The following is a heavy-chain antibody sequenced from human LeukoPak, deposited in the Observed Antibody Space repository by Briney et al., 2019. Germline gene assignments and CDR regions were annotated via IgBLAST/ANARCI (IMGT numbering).Heavy chain of an antibody. CDR2: IYPGDSDT. CDR1: GYIFTNYW. Sequence: GESLEISCKGSGYIFTNYWIGWVRQMPGKGLEWMGIIYPGDSDTRYSPSFQGQVTISVDKSISTAYLQWSSLKASDTAIYYCARRADISVGMDVWGKGTTVTISS. V-gene: IGHV5-51*01. CDR3: ARRADISVGMDV. D-gene: IGHD2-15*01. J-gene: IGHJ6*04.